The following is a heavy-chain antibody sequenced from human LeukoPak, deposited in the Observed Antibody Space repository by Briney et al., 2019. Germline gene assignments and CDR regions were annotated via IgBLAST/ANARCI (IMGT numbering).Heavy chain of an antibody. J-gene: IGHJ4*02. V-gene: IGHV3-30*18. D-gene: IGHD3-10*01. Sequence: PGGSLRLSCAASGFTFRSYAMHRVRQAPGKGLEWVALISYDGSNKYYADSVQGRFTISRDNSKNTLYLQMNSLRPEDTAVYYCAKDPLYYGSGSYYFEYWGQGTLVTVSS. CDR3: AKDPLYYGSGSYYFEY. CDR2: ISYDGSNK. CDR1: GFTFRSYA.